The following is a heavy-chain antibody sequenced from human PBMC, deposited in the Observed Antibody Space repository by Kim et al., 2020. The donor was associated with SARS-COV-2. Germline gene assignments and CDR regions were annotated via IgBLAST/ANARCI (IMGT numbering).Heavy chain of an antibody. J-gene: IGHJ4*02. Sequence: IPPLKSRVTISVDTSKNLFSLKLSSVTAADTAVYYCARDSYYYDSSGFDYWGQGTLVTVSS. CDR3: ARDSYYYDSSGFDY. D-gene: IGHD3-22*01. V-gene: IGHV4-39*07.